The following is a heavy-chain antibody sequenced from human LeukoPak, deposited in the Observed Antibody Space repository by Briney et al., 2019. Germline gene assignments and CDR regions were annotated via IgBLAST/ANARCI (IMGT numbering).Heavy chain of an antibody. V-gene: IGHV4-4*02. D-gene: IGHD3-3*01. Sequence: PSETLSLTCAVSGGSISSSNWWSWVRQPPGKGLEWIGEINDSGNTKYNPSLKSRVTISVATSKNQFSLKLSSVTAADTAVYYCARGKYDFWTGYYAYWGQGTLVTVSS. CDR3: ARGKYDFWTGYYAY. CDR1: GGSISSSNW. J-gene: IGHJ4*02. CDR2: INDSGNT.